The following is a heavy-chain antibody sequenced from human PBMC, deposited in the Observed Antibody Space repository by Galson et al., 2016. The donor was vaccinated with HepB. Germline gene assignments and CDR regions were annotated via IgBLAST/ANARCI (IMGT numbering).Heavy chain of an antibody. D-gene: IGHD6-19*01. CDR3: ARDATNSGWINWFDP. CDR2: ISAYNGNT. CDR1: GYTFTPYD. Sequence: SVKVSCKASGYTFTPYDINWVRQAPGQGLEWMGKISAYNGNTNYAEKFQGRVTMTTDTSTTTAYMELRSLTSNDTATYYCARDATNSGWINWFDPWGQGTLVTVSS. V-gene: IGHV1-18*01. J-gene: IGHJ5*02.